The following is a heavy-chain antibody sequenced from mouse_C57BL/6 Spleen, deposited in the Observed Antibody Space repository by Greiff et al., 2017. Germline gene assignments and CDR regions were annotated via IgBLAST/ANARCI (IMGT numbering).Heavy chain of an antibody. V-gene: IGHV1-15*01. J-gene: IGHJ3*01. CDR2: IDPETGGT. CDR3: TRWAY. CDR1: GYTFTDYE. Sequence: QVQLKQSGAELVRPGASVTLSCKASGYTFTDYEMHWVKQTPVHGLEWTGAIDPETGGTAYNQKFKGKAILTADKSSSTAYMELRSLTSEDSAVYYCTRWAYWGQGTLVTVSA.